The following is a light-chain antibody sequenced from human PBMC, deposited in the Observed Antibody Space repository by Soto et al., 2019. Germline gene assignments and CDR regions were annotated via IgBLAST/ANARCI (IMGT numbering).Light chain of an antibody. CDR1: QSIGRS. Sequence: DIQMTPSPSSLSASVGDRVTITCRASQSIGRSLNWYQEKPGKALEFLIYAASSLQSGVPSRFSCSGYGSVFTLTIRNLQPEDFAPYYCQQSYTSWRFGQGTKVEIK. CDR2: AAS. CDR3: QQSYTSWR. J-gene: IGKJ1*01. V-gene: IGKV1-39*01.